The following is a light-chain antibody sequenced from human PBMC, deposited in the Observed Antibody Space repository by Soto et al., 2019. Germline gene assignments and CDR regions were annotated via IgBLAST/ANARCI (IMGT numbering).Light chain of an antibody. CDR2: KAS. Sequence: QMTQSASTLSASLGDRVTIPWGASQSIRSWLAWYQQKSGKAPKLLIYKASSLESGVPSRFSGSGYGTDFNLTISSLQPEDFATYFCQQSNSRPRTFGQGTKVDIK. J-gene: IGKJ1*01. V-gene: IGKV1-5*03. CDR1: QSIRSW. CDR3: QQSNSRPRT.